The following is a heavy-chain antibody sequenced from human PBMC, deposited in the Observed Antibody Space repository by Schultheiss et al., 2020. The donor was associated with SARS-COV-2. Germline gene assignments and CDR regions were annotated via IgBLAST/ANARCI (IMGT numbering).Heavy chain of an antibody. CDR1: GGSISSSSYY. J-gene: IGHJ5*02. D-gene: IGHD4-11*01. CDR2: IYYSGST. CDR3: ARDQNYSNYDWFDP. Sequence: SETLSLTCSVSGGSISSSSYYWVWIRQPPGKGLEWIGSIYYSGSTYYNPSLKSRVTISVDKSKNQFSLKLSSVTAADTAVYYCARDQNYSNYDWFDPWGQGTLVTVSS. V-gene: IGHV4-39*07.